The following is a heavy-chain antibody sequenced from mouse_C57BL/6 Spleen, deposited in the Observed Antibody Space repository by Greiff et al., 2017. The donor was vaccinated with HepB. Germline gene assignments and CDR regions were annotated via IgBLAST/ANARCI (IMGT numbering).Heavy chain of an antibody. V-gene: IGHV14-4*01. CDR2: IDPENGDT. J-gene: IGHJ1*03. CDR1: GFNIKDDY. CDR3: TTGDYDVGYFDV. Sequence: EVQLQQSGAELVRPGASVKLSCTASGFNIKDDYMHWVKQRPEQGLEWIGWIDPENGDTEYASKFQGKATITADPSSNTAYLQLSSLTSEDTAVYYCTTGDYDVGYFDVWGTGTTVTVSS. D-gene: IGHD2-4*01.